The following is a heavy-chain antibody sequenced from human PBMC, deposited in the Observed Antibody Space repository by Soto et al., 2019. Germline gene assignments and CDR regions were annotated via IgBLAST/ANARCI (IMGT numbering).Heavy chain of an antibody. Sequence: SETLSLTCTVSGGSISSYYLSWIRQPPGKGLEWIGYIYYSGSTNYNPSLKSRVTISVDTSKNQFSLKLSSVTAADTAVYYCARDVGTPLTYYYYGMDVWGQGTTVTVSS. V-gene: IGHV4-59*01. D-gene: IGHD1-1*01. CDR3: ARDVGTPLTYYYYGMDV. J-gene: IGHJ6*02. CDR1: GGSISSYY. CDR2: IYYSGST.